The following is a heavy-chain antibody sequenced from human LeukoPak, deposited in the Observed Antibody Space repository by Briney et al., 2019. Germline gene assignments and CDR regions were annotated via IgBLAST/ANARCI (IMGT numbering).Heavy chain of an antibody. CDR2: INHSGTT. V-gene: IGHV4-34*01. D-gene: IGHD4-11*01. CDR1: GGSFSGYY. J-gene: IGHJ5*02. Sequence: PSETLSFTCTVYGGSFSGYYWSWIRQAPGEGLECIGEINHSGTTNCNPSLNSRVTISLDTSKNQFSLKLTSVTAADTAVYYCARTSYTNYDKWYDPWGQGTLVTVSS. CDR3: ARTSYTNYDKWYDP.